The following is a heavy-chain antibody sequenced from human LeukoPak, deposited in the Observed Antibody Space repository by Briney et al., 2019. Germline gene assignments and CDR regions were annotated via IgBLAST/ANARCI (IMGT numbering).Heavy chain of an antibody. CDR2: IYDSGST. CDR3: ARGGIAAAHFDY. D-gene: IGHD6-13*01. J-gene: IGHJ4*02. Sequence: SQTLSLTCTASGGSISSGGYCGSWIRHHPRRGLGWGGYIYDSGSTYYSPSLKSRVTISVDTSKNQFSLKLSSVTAADTAVYYCARGGIAAAHFDYWGQGTLVTVSS. V-gene: IGHV4-31*03. CDR1: GGSISSGGYC.